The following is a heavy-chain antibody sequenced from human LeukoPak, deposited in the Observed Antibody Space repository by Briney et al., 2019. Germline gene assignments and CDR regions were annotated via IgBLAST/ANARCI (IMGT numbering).Heavy chain of an antibody. D-gene: IGHD3-16*02. J-gene: IGHJ4*02. V-gene: IGHV3-73*01. CDR1: GFTFSGSA. CDR3: TFTFGGVIVIEY. CDR2: IRSKANSYAT. Sequence: PGGSLRLSCAASGFTFSGSAMHWVRQASGKGLEWVGRIRSKANSYATAYAASVKGSFTISRDDSKNTAYLQMNSLKTEDTAVYYCTFTFGGVIVIEYWGQGTLVTVSS.